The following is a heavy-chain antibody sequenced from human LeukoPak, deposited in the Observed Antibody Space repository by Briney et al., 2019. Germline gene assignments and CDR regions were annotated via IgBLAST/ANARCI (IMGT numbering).Heavy chain of an antibody. J-gene: IGHJ4*02. V-gene: IGHV4-39*07. D-gene: IGHD5-18*01. Sequence: PSETLSLTCSVSGGSIRSTTYYWGWIRQPPGKGLEWIGSIYYSGNTYYSPSLMSRVTISVDTSKNQFSLKLSSVTAADTAVYYCARARMWIQLWPPYFGDWGQGTLVTVSS. CDR1: GGSIRSTTYY. CDR3: ARARMWIQLWPPYFGD. CDR2: IYYSGNT.